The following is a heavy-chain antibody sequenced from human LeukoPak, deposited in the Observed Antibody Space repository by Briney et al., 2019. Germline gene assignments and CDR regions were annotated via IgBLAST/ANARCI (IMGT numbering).Heavy chain of an antibody. CDR2: FSYSGST. Sequence: SETLSLTCTVSGGSISTYYWTWIRQPPGKGLEWIGYFSYSGSTNYNPSLKSRVTISVDTSKNQYSLRLNSVTAADTAVYYCARLGTSWPLHWGQGTLVTVSS. V-gene: IGHV4-59*08. D-gene: IGHD6-13*01. CDR1: GGSISTYY. CDR3: ARLGTSWPLH. J-gene: IGHJ4*02.